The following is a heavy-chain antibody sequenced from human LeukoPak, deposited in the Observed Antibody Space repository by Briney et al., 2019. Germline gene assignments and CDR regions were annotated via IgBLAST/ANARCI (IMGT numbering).Heavy chain of an antibody. D-gene: IGHD3-10*01. CDR2: INWNGGST. CDR1: GFTFDDYG. J-gene: IGHJ4*02. Sequence: PGGSLRLSCAASGFTFDDYGMSWVRQAPGKGLEWASGINWNGGSTGYADSVKGRFTISRDNAKNSLYLQMNSLRAEDTALYYCARVEYYYGSGSYYNPYYFDYWGQGTLVTVSS. V-gene: IGHV3-20*04. CDR3: ARVEYYYGSGSYYNPYYFDY.